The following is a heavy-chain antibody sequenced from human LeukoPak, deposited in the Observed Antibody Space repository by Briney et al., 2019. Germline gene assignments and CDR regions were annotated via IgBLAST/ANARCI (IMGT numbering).Heavy chain of an antibody. CDR2: IYYSGST. V-gene: IGHV4-59*01. Sequence: SETLSLTCTVSGGSISSYYWSWIRQPPGKGLEWIGYIYYSGSTNYNPSLKSRVTISVDTSKNQFSLKLSSVTAADTAVYYCARETDRSGYRALPGWFDPWGQGTLVTVSS. D-gene: IGHD3-22*01. CDR3: ARETDRSGYRALPGWFDP. J-gene: IGHJ5*02. CDR1: GGSISSYY.